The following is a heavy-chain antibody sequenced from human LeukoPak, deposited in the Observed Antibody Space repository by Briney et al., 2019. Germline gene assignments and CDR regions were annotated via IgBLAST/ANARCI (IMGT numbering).Heavy chain of an antibody. CDR3: ARAPILNWFAP. J-gene: IGHJ5*02. CDR2: IYTSGST. Sequence: KPSETLSLTGTGSGVSISSGSYYWSWIRQPAGKGLEWIGRIYTSGSTNYNPSLKSRVTISVDTSKNQFSLKLSSVTAADTAVYYCARAPILNWFAPWGQGTLVTVSS. CDR1: GVSISSGSYY. V-gene: IGHV4-61*02.